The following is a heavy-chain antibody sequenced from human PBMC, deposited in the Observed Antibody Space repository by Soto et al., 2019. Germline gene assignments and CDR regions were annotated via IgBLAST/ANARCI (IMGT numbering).Heavy chain of an antibody. CDR2: TNDRGSA. CDR1: GGSSSGGVSY. D-gene: IGHD4-4*01. J-gene: IGHJ4*02. CDR3: ARESNRQVLDY. V-gene: IGHV4-30-4*01. Sequence: SETLSVTKTVSGGSSSGGVSYWSRVSQPPGKGLEWIGETNDRGSAFYNPSLKTRVAISLDTPKNQFSLKLSSMTAADTAVYYCARESNRQVLDYWRQGTLVTGSS.